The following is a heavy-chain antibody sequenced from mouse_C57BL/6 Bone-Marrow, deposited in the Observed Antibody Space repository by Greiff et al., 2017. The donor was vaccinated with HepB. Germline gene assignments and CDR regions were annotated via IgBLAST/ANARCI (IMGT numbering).Heavy chain of an antibody. CDR3: ARHEIYDGYYGAMDY. CDR1: EYEFPSHD. J-gene: IGHJ4*01. V-gene: IGHV5-2*01. CDR2: INSDGGST. D-gene: IGHD2-3*01. Sequence: DVMLVESGGGLVQPGESLKLSCESNEYEFPSHDMSWVRKTPEKRLELVAAINSDGGSTYYPDTMERRFIISRDNTKKTLYLQMSSLRSEDTALYYCARHEIYDGYYGAMDYWGQGTSVTVSS.